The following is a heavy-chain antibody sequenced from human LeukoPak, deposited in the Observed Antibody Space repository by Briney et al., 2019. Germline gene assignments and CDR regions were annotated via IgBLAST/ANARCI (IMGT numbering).Heavy chain of an antibody. J-gene: IGHJ4*02. V-gene: IGHV5-51*01. D-gene: IGHD5-12*01. CDR3: ARLSGSGYYSDY. Sequence: PGESLQISCKGSGYRFSNFWIGWVRQMPGKGLEWMGIIYPGDSDTRYSPSFQGQVTISADKSISTAYLQWSSLKASDTAMYYCARLSGSGYYSDYWGQGTLVTVSS. CDR1: GYRFSNFW. CDR2: IYPGDSDT.